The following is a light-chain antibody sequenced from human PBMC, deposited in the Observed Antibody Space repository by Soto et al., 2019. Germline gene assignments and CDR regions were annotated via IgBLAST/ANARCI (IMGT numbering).Light chain of an antibody. J-gene: IGKJ2*01. Sequence: IVLTQSPGTLSLSPGERATLSCRASQSVSSSYVAWYQQKPGPPPMLLIYGASSMATGIPERFSGSGSGTDFTLTISRLEPEDFAVYYCQQYGSSPPYTFGQGTKLEVK. CDR1: QSVSSSY. CDR3: QQYGSSPPYT. CDR2: GAS. V-gene: IGKV3-20*01.